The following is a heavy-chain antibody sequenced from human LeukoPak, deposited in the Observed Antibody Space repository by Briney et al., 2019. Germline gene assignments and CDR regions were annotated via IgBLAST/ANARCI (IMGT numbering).Heavy chain of an antibody. CDR1: GYTFTSYG. J-gene: IGHJ4*02. CDR2: ISAYNGDT. CDR3: ARDEGVGERGAY. V-gene: IGHV1-18*01. D-gene: IGHD3-16*01. Sequence: EASVKVSCKASGYTFTSYGISWVRQAPGQGLEWMGWISAYNGDTNYAQKLQDRVTMTTDTSTSTAYMELRSLRSDDTAMYYCARDEGVGERGAYWGQGTLVTVSS.